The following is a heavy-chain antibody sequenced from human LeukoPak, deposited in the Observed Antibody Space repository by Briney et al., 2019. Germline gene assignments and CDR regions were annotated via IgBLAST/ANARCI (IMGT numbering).Heavy chain of an antibody. CDR2: IYANGSP. Sequence: PGGSLRLSCAASGLTVSSIYMSWVRQAPGKGLEWVSVIYANGSPYYADSVKGRFTISRDNSKNTVYLQMNSLRAEDTAVYYCARDLDSEAGAFDYWGQGTLVTVSS. D-gene: IGHD1-26*01. J-gene: IGHJ4*02. CDR1: GLTVSSIY. V-gene: IGHV3-53*01. CDR3: ARDLDSEAGAFDY.